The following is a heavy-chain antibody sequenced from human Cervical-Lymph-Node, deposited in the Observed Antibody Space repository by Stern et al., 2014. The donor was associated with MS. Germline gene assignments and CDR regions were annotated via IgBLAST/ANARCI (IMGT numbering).Heavy chain of an antibody. CDR2: MSYDGIHK. V-gene: IGHV3-30-3*01. D-gene: IGHD5-24*01. CDR1: GFTLSSYA. Sequence: DQLVQSGGDVVQPGTSLRLSCAASGFTLSSYALHWVRQAPGKWLAWVAVMSYDGIHKYYADSVEGRITISSDISKNTLHLQMDSLRPEDTAVYYCARVRDGYNFRGFDYWGQGTLVTVSS. J-gene: IGHJ4*02. CDR3: ARVRDGYNFRGFDY.